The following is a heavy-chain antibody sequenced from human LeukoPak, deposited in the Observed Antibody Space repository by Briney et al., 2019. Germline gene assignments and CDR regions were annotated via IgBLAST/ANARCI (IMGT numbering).Heavy chain of an antibody. J-gene: IGHJ6*02. CDR2: ISSSSSYI. V-gene: IGHV3-21*01. CDR3: ARVPYGPRYYYYYYGMDV. CDR1: GFTFSSYS. D-gene: IGHD3-16*01. Sequence: GGSLRLSCAASGFTFSSYSMTWVRQAPGKGLEWVSSISSSSSYIYYAHSVKGRFTISRDNAKNSLYLQMNSLRAEDTAVYYCARVPYGPRYYYYYYGMDVWGQGTTVTVSS.